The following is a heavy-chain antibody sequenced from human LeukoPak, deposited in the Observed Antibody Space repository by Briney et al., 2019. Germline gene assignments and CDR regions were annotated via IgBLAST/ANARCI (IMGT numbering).Heavy chain of an antibody. V-gene: IGHV1-69*13. CDR1: GGTFSSYA. Sequence: SVKVSCKASGGTFSSYAISWVRQAPGQGLEWMGGIIPIFGTANYAQKFQGRVTITADESTSTAYMELSSLRSEDTAVYYCARGEQQLLSNMFDYWGREPWSPSPQ. D-gene: IGHD2-2*01. J-gene: IGHJ4*02. CDR3: ARGEQQLLSNMFDY. CDR2: IIPIFGTA.